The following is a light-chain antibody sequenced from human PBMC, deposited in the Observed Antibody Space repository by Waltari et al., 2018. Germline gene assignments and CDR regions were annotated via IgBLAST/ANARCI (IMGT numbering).Light chain of an antibody. CDR2: EVS. CDR3: SSYTSSSTRI. V-gene: IGLV2-18*02. CDR1: SSDVGSSNR. J-gene: IGLJ2*01. Sequence: QSALTQPPSVSGSPGQSVTISCTGTSSDVGSSNRVSWYQQPPGPAPKPRFYEVSRRPSGVTDRFSGSKSGNTASLTISGLQAEDEADYYCSSYTSSSTRIFGGGTKLTVL.